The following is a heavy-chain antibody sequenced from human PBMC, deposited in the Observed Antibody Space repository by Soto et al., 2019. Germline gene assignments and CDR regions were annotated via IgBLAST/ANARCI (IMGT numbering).Heavy chain of an antibody. CDR3: AKSTYYYGSGSYLSRTNWFDP. J-gene: IGHJ5*02. Sequence: GGSLRLSCAASGFTFSSYAMSWVRQAPGKGLEWVSAISGSGGSTYYADSVKGRFTISRDNSKNTLYLQMNSLRAEDTAVYYCAKSTYYYGSGSYLSRTNWFDPWGQGTLVTV. D-gene: IGHD3-10*01. CDR2: ISGSGGST. CDR1: GFTFSSYA. V-gene: IGHV3-23*01.